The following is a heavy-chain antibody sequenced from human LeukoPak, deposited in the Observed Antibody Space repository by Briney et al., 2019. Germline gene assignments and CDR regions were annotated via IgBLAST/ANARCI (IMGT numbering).Heavy chain of an antibody. Sequence: PGGSLRLSCAASGFTVSSNYMSWVRQAPGKGLEWVSVIYSGGSTYYADSVKGRFTISRDNSKNTLYLQMNSLRAEDTAVYYCARDPPTYYYYGMDVWGQGTTVTVSS. CDR1: GFTVSSNY. CDR3: ARDPPTYYYYGMDV. J-gene: IGHJ6*02. CDR2: IYSGGST. V-gene: IGHV3-66*01.